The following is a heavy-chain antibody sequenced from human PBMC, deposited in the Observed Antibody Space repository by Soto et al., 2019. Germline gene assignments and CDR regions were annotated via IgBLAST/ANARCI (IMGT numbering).Heavy chain of an antibody. J-gene: IGHJ4*02. CDR1: GFTVSSNY. V-gene: IGHV3-53*01. CDR2: IYSGGST. D-gene: IGHD6-13*01. Sequence: EVQLVESGGGLIQPGGSLRLSCAASGFTVSSNYMSWVRQAPGKGLEWVSVIYSGGSTYYADSVKGRFTISRDNSKNTLYLQMNSLRAEDTAVYYCARASRIAAAGKDFDYWGQGTLVTVSS. CDR3: ARASRIAAAGKDFDY.